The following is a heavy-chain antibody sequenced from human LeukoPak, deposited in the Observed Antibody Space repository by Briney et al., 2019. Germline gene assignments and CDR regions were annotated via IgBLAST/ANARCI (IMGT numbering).Heavy chain of an antibody. Sequence: SETLSLTCTVSGGSISSYYWSWIRQPPGKGLEGIGYIYTSGSTNYNPSLKSRVTISVDTSKNQFSLKLSSVTAADTAVYYCAGRNYGDYADRYWGQGTLVTVSS. J-gene: IGHJ4*02. CDR1: GGSISSYY. CDR2: IYTSGST. D-gene: IGHD4-17*01. CDR3: AGRNYGDYADRY. V-gene: IGHV4-4*09.